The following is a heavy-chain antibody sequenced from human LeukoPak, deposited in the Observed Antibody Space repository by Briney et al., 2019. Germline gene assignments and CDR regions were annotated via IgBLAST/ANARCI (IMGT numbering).Heavy chain of an antibody. V-gene: IGHV3-53*01. Sequence: GGSLRLSCAASGFTVSSIYMTWVRQAPGKGLQWVSVIYSGGSTYYADSVKGRFTISRDNSKNTLYLQMNSLRAGDTAVYYCARGGPSYTYGLDYWGLGTLVTVSS. D-gene: IGHD5-18*01. J-gene: IGHJ4*02. CDR3: ARGGPSYTYGLDY. CDR1: GFTVSSIY. CDR2: IYSGGST.